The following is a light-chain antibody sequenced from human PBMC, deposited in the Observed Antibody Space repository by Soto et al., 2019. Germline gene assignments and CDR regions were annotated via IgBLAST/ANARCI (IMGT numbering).Light chain of an antibody. Sequence: EIVMTQSPATLSVSPWEIVTLSCRASQSVSNNLVWYQRKAGQPPRLLIYGSSTRATGVPDRFSGSGSGTEFALIISSLQSEDVAVYYCQQYSNWPPAITFGQGTRLEIK. V-gene: IGKV3-15*01. J-gene: IGKJ5*01. CDR1: QSVSNN. CDR3: QQYSNWPPAIT. CDR2: GSS.